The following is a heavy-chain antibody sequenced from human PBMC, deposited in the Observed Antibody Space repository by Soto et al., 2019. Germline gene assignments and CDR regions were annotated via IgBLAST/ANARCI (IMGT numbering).Heavy chain of an antibody. V-gene: IGHV1-24*01. CDR2: FDRGDGEP. J-gene: IGHJ3*02. CDR1: GHTLTDIS. Sequence: QVQLVQSGAELKKPGASVKVSCKVSGHTLTDISLHWVRQAPGKGLEWMGCFDRGDGEPFYAQNFQGRVTMTEDFSTDTAYMELSSLRSEETATYYCATAVKGYDAFDIWGQGTVVTVSS. D-gene: IGHD2-15*01. CDR3: ATAVKGYDAFDI.